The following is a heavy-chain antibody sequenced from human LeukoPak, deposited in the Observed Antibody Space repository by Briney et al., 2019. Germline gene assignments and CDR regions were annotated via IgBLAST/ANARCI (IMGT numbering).Heavy chain of an antibody. D-gene: IGHD3-9*01. CDR2: INTNTGNP. CDR1: GYTFTSYA. CDR3: TRDPNYDTHRGWFDP. Sequence: GASVKVSCKASGYTFTSYAMNWVRQAPGQGLEWMGWINTNTGNPTYAQGFTGRFVFSLDTSVSTAYLQISSLKAEDTAVYYCTRDPNYDTHRGWFDPWGQGTLVTVSS. J-gene: IGHJ5*02. V-gene: IGHV7-4-1*02.